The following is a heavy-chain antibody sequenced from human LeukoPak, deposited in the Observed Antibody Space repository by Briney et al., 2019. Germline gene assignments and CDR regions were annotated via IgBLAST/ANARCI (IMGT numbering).Heavy chain of an antibody. CDR2: IKQDGSEK. V-gene: IGHV3-7*01. CDR1: GFTFSSYW. Sequence: GGSLRLSCAASGFTFSSYWMSWVRQAPGKGLEWVANIKQDGSEKYYVDSVKGRFTISRDNAKNSLYLQMNSLGAEDTAVYYWARDSSGSYSQGSDYWGQGTLVTVSS. J-gene: IGHJ4*02. CDR3: ARDSSGSYSQGSDY. D-gene: IGHD3-10*01.